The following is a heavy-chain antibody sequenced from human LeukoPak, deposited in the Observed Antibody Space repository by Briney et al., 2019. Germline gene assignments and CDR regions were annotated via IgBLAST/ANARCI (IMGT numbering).Heavy chain of an antibody. CDR2: IYDSATT. J-gene: IGHJ4*02. CDR1: DGSISGYY. Sequence: SETLSLTCTVSDGSISGYYWSWIRQPPGKGLEWIGHIYDSATTASNPSLKSRVTMSVDTSKNQFSLKLSSVTAADTAVYYCARGPPPDFDCWGQGTLVTVSS. V-gene: IGHV4-59*12. CDR3: ARGPPPDFDC.